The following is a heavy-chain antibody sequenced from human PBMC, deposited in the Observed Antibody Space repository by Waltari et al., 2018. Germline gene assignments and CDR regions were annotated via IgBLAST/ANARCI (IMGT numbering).Heavy chain of an antibody. Sequence: VQLEEFGGGVVPPGGSLTLSCAAAGFTFSNFGRHWVRQAPGKGLEWLTFIRYDGNNKYHADSVKGRFIISRDNSKNTLYLQINSLRADDTATYYCVKDGDFFVSGYDAFDVWGQGTMVTVSS. CDR1: GFTFSNFG. D-gene: IGHD4-17*01. V-gene: IGHV3-30*02. CDR2: IRYDGNNK. J-gene: IGHJ3*01. CDR3: VKDGDFFVSGYDAFDV.